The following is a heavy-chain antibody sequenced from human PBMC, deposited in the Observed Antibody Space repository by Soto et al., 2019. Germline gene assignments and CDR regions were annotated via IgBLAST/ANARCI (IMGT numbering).Heavy chain of an antibody. CDR3: AKGRYNWNDLSPPYYFDY. D-gene: IGHD1-1*01. J-gene: IGHJ4*02. Sequence: PGGSLRLSCAASGFTFSNYAMSWVRQAPGKGLEWLSVISGSGGSTYFADSVKGRFTISRDNSKNTLYLQMNSLRAEDTAIFYCAKGRYNWNDLSPPYYFDYWGQGTLVTVSS. V-gene: IGHV3-23*01. CDR2: ISGSGGST. CDR1: GFTFSNYA.